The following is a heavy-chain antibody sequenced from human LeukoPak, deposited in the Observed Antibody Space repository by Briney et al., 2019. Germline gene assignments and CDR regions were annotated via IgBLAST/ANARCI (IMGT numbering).Heavy chain of an antibody. J-gene: IGHJ1*01. CDR3: ARAQYYDSSGYYYEDYFQH. D-gene: IGHD3-22*01. Sequence: GGSLRLSCAASGFAFSSYWMTWVRQAPGKGLEWVANIKQDGSERYYVDSVKGRFTISRDNAKNSLYLQMNSLRDEDTAVYYCARAQYYDSSGYYYEDYFQHWGQGTLVTVSS. V-gene: IGHV3-7*01. CDR2: IKQDGSER. CDR1: GFAFSSYW.